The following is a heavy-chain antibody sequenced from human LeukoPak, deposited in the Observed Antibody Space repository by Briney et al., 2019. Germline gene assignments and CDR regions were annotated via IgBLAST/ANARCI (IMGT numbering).Heavy chain of an antibody. Sequence: SETLSLTCRVDGESFSGYYWIWIRQPPGKGLEWIGEINHSGSTDYNPSLKSRVTLSVDTSKSQFSLKVTSVTAADTAMYYCARGQFWRGSEIRVWGQGTLVTVSS. V-gene: IGHV4-34*01. CDR2: INHSGST. CDR1: GESFSGYY. J-gene: IGHJ4*02. D-gene: IGHD1-26*01. CDR3: ARGQFWRGSEIRV.